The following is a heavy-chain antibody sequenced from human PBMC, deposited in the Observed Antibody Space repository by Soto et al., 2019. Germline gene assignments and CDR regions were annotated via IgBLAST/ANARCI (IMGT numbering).Heavy chain of an antibody. D-gene: IGHD6-13*01. CDR2: ISGSGGST. CDR1: GFTFSSYA. CDR3: ATASKAAGTDNWFDP. Sequence: GVSLRLSCAASGFTFSSYAMSWVRQAPGKGLEWVSAISGSGGSTYYADSVKGRFTISRDNSKNTLYLQMNSLRAEDTAVYYSATASKAAGTDNWFDPWGQGTLVTVSS. V-gene: IGHV3-23*01. J-gene: IGHJ5*02.